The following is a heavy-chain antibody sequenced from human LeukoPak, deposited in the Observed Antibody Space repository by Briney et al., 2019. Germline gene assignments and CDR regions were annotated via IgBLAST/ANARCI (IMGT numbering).Heavy chain of an antibody. CDR3: ARETPGIAVAGKRSHFDY. J-gene: IGHJ4*02. CDR2: ISAYNGNT. Sequence: ASVKVSCKASGYTFTSYGISWVRQAPGQGLEWMGWISAYNGNTNYAQKLQGRVTMTTDTSTSTAYMELRSLRSDDTAVYYCARETPGIAVAGKRSHFDYWGQGTLDTVSS. D-gene: IGHD6-19*01. CDR1: GYTFTSYG. V-gene: IGHV1-18*01.